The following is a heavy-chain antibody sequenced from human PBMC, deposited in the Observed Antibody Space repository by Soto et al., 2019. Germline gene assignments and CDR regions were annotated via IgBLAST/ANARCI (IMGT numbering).Heavy chain of an antibody. J-gene: IGHJ6*02. CDR1: GFSLSTSGVG. CDR2: IYWDDDK. D-gene: IGHD2-15*01. Sequence: QITLKESGPTLVKPTQTLTLTCTFSGFSLSTSGVGVGWIRQPPGKALEWLADIYWDDDKRYSPSLKSRLTITKDTSRNQVVLTMTNMDPVDTAAYCGAHSCSGGGCYPNYYHGMDVWGQGTTVTVSS. V-gene: IGHV2-5*02. CDR3: AHSCSGGGCYPNYYHGMDV.